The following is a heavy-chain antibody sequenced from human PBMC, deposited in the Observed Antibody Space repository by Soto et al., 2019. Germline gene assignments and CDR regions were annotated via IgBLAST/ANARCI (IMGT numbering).Heavy chain of an antibody. CDR3: ARDHVPCSSGTCYASSPGES. CDR1: GYTFINYH. J-gene: IGHJ5*02. V-gene: IGHV1-46*01. D-gene: IGHD2-2*01. Sequence: ASVKVSCKASGYTFINYHIHWVRQAPGQGLEWMGVINPSDVGIRYAQKFQDRITMTRDTSTSTVYMELSSLRSEDTAVYYCARDHVPCSSGTCYASSPGESWGQGTLVTVSS. CDR2: INPSDVGI.